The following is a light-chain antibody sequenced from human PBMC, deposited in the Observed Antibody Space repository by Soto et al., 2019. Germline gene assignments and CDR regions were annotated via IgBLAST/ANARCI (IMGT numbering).Light chain of an antibody. CDR2: EVL. J-gene: IGLJ3*02. CDR1: SIDVGGTNH. CDR3: CSHSASIHWV. V-gene: IGLV2-14*03. Sequence: QSALTQPASVSGSPGQSITISCSGTSIDVGGTNHVSWYLQHPGEAPKLIIHEVLNRPSGVSSRFSGSKSGNTASLTISGLQAEDDAVYYCCSHSASIHWVFGGGTKLTVL.